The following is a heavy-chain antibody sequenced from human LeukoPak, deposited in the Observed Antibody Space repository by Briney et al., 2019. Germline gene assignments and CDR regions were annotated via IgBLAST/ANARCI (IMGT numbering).Heavy chain of an antibody. CDR2: IKEDRSVK. CDR3: ARDVWTYSGEAFDY. V-gene: IGHV3-7*01. D-gene: IGHD5-12*01. Sequence: GGSLRLSCAASGITFNDNWMSWVRQAPGKGLEWVANIKEDRSVKYYVDSVKGRFSISRDNGKSSLYLQMSSLRAEDTAVYYCARDVWTYSGEAFDYWGQGALVTVSS. J-gene: IGHJ4*02. CDR1: GITFNDNW.